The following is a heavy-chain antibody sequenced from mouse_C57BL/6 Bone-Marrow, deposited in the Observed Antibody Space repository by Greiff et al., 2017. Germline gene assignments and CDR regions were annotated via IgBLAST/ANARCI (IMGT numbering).Heavy chain of an antibody. CDR1: GFNIKDDY. D-gene: IGHD1-1*01. V-gene: IGHV14-4*01. CDR2: IDPENGDT. CDR3: TTTDYGSSYYFDY. J-gene: IGHJ2*01. Sequence: EVQLQQSGAELVRPGASVKLSCTASGFNIKDDYMHWVKQRPEQGLEWIGWIDPENGDTEYASKFQGKATITADTSSNTAYLQLSSLPSEDTAVYYCTTTDYGSSYYFDYWGQGTTLTVSS.